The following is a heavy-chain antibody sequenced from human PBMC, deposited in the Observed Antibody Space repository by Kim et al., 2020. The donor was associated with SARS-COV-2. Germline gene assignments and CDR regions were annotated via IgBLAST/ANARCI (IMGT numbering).Heavy chain of an antibody. CDR2: INHSGST. V-gene: IGHV4-34*01. CDR3: ARVAGGWYSPQVWVDY. J-gene: IGHJ4*02. D-gene: IGHD6-19*01. Sequence: SETLSLTCAVYGGSFSGYYWSWIRQPPGKGLEWIGEINHSGSTNYNPSLKSRVTISVDTSKNQFSLKLSSVTAADTAVYYCARVAGGWYSPQVWVDYWGQGTLVTVSS. CDR1: GGSFSGYY.